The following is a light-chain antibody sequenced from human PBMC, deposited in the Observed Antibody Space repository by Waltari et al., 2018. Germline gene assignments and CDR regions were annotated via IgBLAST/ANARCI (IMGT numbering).Light chain of an antibody. CDR1: QSLLDSNGYNY. V-gene: IGKV2-28*01. J-gene: IGKJ5*01. CDR3: TEALQSVT. CDR2: VAS. Sequence: DIVMTQSPVSLTVTPGEPASISCRSSQSLLDSNGYNYLDWYLQNPGQSPQILIYVASNRASGVPDRFSGSGSGTDFTLKISRVEAEDAGVYYCTEALQSVTFGQGTRLEIK.